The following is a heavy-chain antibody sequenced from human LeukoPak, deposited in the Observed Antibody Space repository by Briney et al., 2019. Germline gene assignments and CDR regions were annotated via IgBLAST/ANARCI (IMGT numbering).Heavy chain of an antibody. J-gene: IGHJ6*02. CDR3: AREALAPASTMGPVLKSYDAYGLDV. CDR2: VDTVGNT. V-gene: IGHV4-4*07. D-gene: IGHD2-2*01. CDR1: RGSMSCYY. Sequence: SVTLSLTCTVSRGSMSCYYWTWIGQPAGKGLDWIGHVDTVGNTDFNPTLMGRVTKSIDTSESQFSLRVTSVTAADTAVYFCAREALAPASTMGPVLKSYDAYGLDVWGQGTTVAVSS.